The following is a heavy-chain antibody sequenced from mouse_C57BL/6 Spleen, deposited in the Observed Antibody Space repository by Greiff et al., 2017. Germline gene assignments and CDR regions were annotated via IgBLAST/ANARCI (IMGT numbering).Heavy chain of an antibody. Sequence: EVQLVESGGGLVQPGGSMKLSCVASGFTFSNYWMNWVRQSPEQGLEWVAQIRLKSDNYATHYAESVKGRFTISRDDSKSSVYLQMINLRAEDTGIYYCTGYFYYYGSSPFAYWGQGTLVTVSA. CDR1: GFTFSNYW. J-gene: IGHJ3*01. D-gene: IGHD1-1*01. V-gene: IGHV6-3*01. CDR2: IRLKSDNYAT. CDR3: TGYFYYYGSSPFAY.